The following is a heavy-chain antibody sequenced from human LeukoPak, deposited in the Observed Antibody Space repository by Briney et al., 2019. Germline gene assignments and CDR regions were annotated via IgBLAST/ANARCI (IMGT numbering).Heavy chain of an antibody. CDR2: IYYSGST. CDR1: GVSISSYY. D-gene: IGHD6-19*01. V-gene: IGHV4-59*01. CDR3: ASSGWAVAGTETFDI. Sequence: ASETLSLTCTVSGVSISSYYWSWVRQPPGKGLEWLGYIYYSGSTNYNPSLKSRVTISVDTSKNQFSLKLSSVTAADTAVYYCASSGWAVAGTETFDIWGQGTMVTVSS. J-gene: IGHJ3*02.